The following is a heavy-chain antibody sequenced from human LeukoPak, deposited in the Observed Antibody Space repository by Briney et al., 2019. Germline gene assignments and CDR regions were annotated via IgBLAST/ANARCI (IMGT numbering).Heavy chain of an antibody. CDR3: GRGSAGYPADY. CDR1: GFTFSNYA. Sequence: GGSLRLSCAASGFTFSNYAMSWVRQAPGKGLEWVSLIYSGGITYYADSVKGRFISSRDNSKNTLYLQMNSLRAEDTAVYYCGRGSAGYPADYRGQGTLVTVSS. D-gene: IGHD5-12*01. CDR2: IYSGGIT. J-gene: IGHJ4*02. V-gene: IGHV3-66*01.